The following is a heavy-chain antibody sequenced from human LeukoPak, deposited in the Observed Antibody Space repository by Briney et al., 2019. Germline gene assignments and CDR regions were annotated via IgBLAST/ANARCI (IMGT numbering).Heavy chain of an antibody. V-gene: IGHV4-59*08. J-gene: IGHJ4*02. Sequence: PSETLSLTCTVSGGSIGSYYWGWIRQPPGKGFEWIGYNSNSGSTDYNPSLKSRVTISVDTSKNQFSLKLSSLTAADTAMSYCVRHGGGYSFDYWGQGTLVTVSS. CDR2: NSNSGST. D-gene: IGHD2-21*01. CDR3: VRHGGGYSFDY. CDR1: GGSIGSYY.